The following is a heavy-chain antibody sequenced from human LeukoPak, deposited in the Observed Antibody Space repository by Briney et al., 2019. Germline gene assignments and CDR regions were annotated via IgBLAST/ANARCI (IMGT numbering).Heavy chain of an antibody. CDR2: ISWNSGSI. J-gene: IGHJ4*02. CDR3: AKDQTLIAVAGDFDY. CDR1: GFTFDDYA. D-gene: IGHD6-19*01. Sequence: PGGSLRLSCAASGFTFDDYAMHWVRQAPGKGLEWVSGISWNSGSIGYADSVKGRFTISRDNAKNSLYLQMNSLRAGDTALYYCAKDQTLIAVAGDFDYWGQGTLVTVSS. V-gene: IGHV3-9*01.